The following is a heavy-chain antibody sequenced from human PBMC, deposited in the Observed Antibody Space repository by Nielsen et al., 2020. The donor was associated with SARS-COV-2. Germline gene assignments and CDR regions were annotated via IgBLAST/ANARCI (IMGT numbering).Heavy chain of an antibody. CDR2: ISYDGSNK. CDR3: AKDQGDGYNLVHYYYGMDV. Sequence: VRQMPGKGLEWVAVISYDGSNKYYADSVKGRFTISRDNPKNTLYLQMNSLRAEDTAVYYCAKDQGDGYNLVHYYYGMDVWGQGTTVTVSS. D-gene: IGHD5-24*01. V-gene: IGHV3-30*18. J-gene: IGHJ6*02.